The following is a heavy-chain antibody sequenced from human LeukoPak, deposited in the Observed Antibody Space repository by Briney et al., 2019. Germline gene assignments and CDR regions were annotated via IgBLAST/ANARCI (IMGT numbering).Heavy chain of an antibody. CDR1: GFTFSNYG. J-gene: IGHJ4*02. V-gene: IGHV3-33*01. Sequence: GRSLRLSCAVSGFTFSNYGMHWVRQAPGKGLEWVSMIWHDGNNKYYEDSVKGRFTISGDNSKNTLYLQMNSLRAEDTAVYYCARGDPQDYWGQGTLVIVSS. CDR2: IWHDGNNK. CDR3: ARGDPQDY.